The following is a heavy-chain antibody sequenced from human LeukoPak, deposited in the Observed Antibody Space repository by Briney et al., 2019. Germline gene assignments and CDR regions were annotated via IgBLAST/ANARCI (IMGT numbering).Heavy chain of an antibody. V-gene: IGHV3-30*18. CDR1: GFTFSSYG. Sequence: PGGSLRLSCAAFGFTFSSYGMHWVRQAPGKGLEWVAVISYDGSNKYYADSVKGRFTISRDNSKNTLYLQMNSLRAEDTAVYYCAKDHMGATVYYYYGMDVWGQGTTVTVSS. J-gene: IGHJ6*02. CDR2: ISYDGSNK. D-gene: IGHD1-26*01. CDR3: AKDHMGATVYYYYGMDV.